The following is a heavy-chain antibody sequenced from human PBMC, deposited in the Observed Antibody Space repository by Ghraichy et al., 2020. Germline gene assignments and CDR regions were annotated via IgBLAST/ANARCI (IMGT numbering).Heavy chain of an antibody. CDR3: ARDIVYDSSGYYYTRSPYYYYGMDV. D-gene: IGHD3-22*01. J-gene: IGHJ6*02. CDR1: GYTFTSYG. Sequence: ASVKVSCKASGYTFTSYGISWVRQAPGQGLEWMGWISAYNGNTNYAQKLQGRVTMTTDTSTSTAYMELRSLRSDDTAVYYCARDIVYDSSGYYYTRSPYYYYGMDVWGQGTTVTVSS. CDR2: ISAYNGNT. V-gene: IGHV1-18*04.